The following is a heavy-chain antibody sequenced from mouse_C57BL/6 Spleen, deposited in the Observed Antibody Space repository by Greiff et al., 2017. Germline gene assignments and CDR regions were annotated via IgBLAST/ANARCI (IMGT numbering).Heavy chain of an antibody. V-gene: IGHV1-52*01. CDR2: IDPSDSET. J-gene: IGHJ2*01. D-gene: IGHD2-1*01. Sequence: QVQLQQPGAELVRPGSSVKLSCKASGYTFTSYWMHWVKQRPIQGLEWIGNIDPSDSETHYNQKFKDKATLTVDKSSSTAYMQLSSLTSEDSAVYYCARRANYGNVYFDYWGQGTTLTVSS. CDR3: ARRANYGNVYFDY. CDR1: GYTFTSYW.